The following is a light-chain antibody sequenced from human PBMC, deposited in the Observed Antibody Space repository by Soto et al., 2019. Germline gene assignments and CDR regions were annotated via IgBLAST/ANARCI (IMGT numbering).Light chain of an antibody. J-gene: IGKJ2*01. Sequence: DIQMTQSPSTLSASVGDRVTITCRASHSISSWLAWYQQKPGKAPKLLIYKASSLESGVPSRFSGSGSGTEFTLTISSLQPDDFATYYCQQYNSYSYTFGQGTKLEIK. CDR1: HSISSW. CDR3: QQYNSYSYT. V-gene: IGKV1-5*03. CDR2: KAS.